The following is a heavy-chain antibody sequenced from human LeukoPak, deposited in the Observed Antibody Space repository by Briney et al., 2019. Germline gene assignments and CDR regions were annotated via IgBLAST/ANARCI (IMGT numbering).Heavy chain of an antibody. J-gene: IGHJ4*02. Sequence: GGSLRLSCAASGFTFSSYSMNWVRQAPGKGLEWVSSISSSSSYIYYADSVKGRFTISRDNAKNSPYLQMNSLRAEDTAVYYCASGVSHDILTGYYYYFDYWGQGTLVTVSS. CDR2: ISSSSSYI. CDR1: GFTFSSYS. D-gene: IGHD3-9*01. CDR3: ASGVSHDILTGYYYYFDY. V-gene: IGHV3-21*01.